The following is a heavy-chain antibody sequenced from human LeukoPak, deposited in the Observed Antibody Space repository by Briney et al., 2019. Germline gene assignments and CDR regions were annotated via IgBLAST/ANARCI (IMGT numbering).Heavy chain of an antibody. D-gene: IGHD2-2*01. CDR2: INNSGST. CDR1: GGSFSGYY. CDR3: ARDRSFRWGLVVPAAMYFDY. J-gene: IGHJ4*02. Sequence: PSETLSLTCAVYGGSFSGYYWSWIRQPPGKGLEWIGEINNSGSTNYNPSLKSRVTISVDTSKNQFSLKLSSVTAADTAVYYCARDRSFRWGLVVPAAMYFDYWGQGTLVTVSS. V-gene: IGHV4-34*01.